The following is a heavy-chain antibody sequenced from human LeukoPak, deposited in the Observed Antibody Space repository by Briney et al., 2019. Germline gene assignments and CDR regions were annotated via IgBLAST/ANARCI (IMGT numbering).Heavy chain of an antibody. J-gene: IGHJ5*02. CDR2: ISSSSSTI. V-gene: IGHV3-48*01. CDR3: ARDDVSIPARPGWFDP. D-gene: IGHD6-6*01. Sequence: GGSLRLSCAASGFTFSNYNMNWVRQAPGKGLEWVSYISSSSSTIYYADSVRGRFTISRDNAKSSLYLQMHSLRVEDTAVYYCARDDVSIPARPGWFDPWGQGTLVTVSS. CDR1: GFTFSNYN.